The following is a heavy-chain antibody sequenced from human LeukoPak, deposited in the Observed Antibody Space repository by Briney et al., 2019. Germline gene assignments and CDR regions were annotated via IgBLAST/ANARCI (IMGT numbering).Heavy chain of an antibody. CDR2: ISPYNGNT. CDR1: GYTFTGYY. V-gene: IGHV1-18*04. J-gene: IGHJ4*02. D-gene: IGHD2-2*01. Sequence: ASVKVSCKASGYTFTGYYMHWVRQAPGQGLEWMGWISPYNGNTNYAQKFQGRVTMTTDTSTSTAYMELRSLRSDDTAVYYCARDDRGYCSSTSSCPYFDYWGQGTLVTVSS. CDR3: ARDDRGYCSSTSSCPYFDY.